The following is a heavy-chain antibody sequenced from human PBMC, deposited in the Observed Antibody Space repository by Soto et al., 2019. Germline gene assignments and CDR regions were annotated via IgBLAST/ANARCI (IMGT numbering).Heavy chain of an antibody. CDR1: GFAFSNAW. V-gene: IGHV3-15*07. D-gene: IGHD3-10*01. Sequence: GGSLRLSCAASGFAFSNAWINWVRQAPGKGLEWVGRIKSKGHGGTTDFAAPVRGRFAISRDNAKNSLYLQMNSLRVENTAVYYCTRDPFGENNYWGQGTLVTVSS. J-gene: IGHJ4*02. CDR3: TRDPFGENNY. CDR2: IKSKGHGGTT.